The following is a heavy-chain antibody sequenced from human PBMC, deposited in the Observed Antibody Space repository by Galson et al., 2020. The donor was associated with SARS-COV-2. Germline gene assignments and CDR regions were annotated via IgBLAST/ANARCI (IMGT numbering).Heavy chain of an antibody. D-gene: IGHD6-19*01. CDR2: IDWDDHK. V-gene: IGHV2-70*11. J-gene: IGHJ4*02. CDR3: VRMVGWYDSGCSFDY. Sequence: PTLVKPTQTLTLTCTFSGFSLSTSGMYVSWIRQPPGKALEWLARIDWDDHKYYSTSLKTRLTISKDTSKNQVVLTMTNMDPVDTATYYCVRMVGWYDSGCSFDYWGQGTLVTVSS. CDR1: GFSLSTSGMY.